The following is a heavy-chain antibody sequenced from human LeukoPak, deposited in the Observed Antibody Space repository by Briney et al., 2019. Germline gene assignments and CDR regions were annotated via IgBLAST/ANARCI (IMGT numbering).Heavy chain of an antibody. D-gene: IGHD1-26*01. J-gene: IGHJ4*02. CDR3: ASFGGSYGGAYY. V-gene: IGHV5-10-1*01. CDR2: IDPSDSYT. Sequence: GESLKISCKGSGYSFTSYWISWVRQTPGKGLEWMGRIDPSDSYTNYSPSSLGHVTISADKSISTAYLQWSSLKASDTAMYYCASFGGSYGGAYYWGQGTLVTVSS. CDR1: GYSFTSYW.